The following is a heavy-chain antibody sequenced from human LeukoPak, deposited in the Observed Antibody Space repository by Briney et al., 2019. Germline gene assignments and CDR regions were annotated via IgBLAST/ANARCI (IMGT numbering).Heavy chain of an antibody. CDR2: INPNSAGT. V-gene: IGHV1-2*02. CDR1: GYTFTGYY. J-gene: IGHJ5*02. Sequence: ASVKVSCKASGYTFTGYYMHWVRQAPGQGLEWMGWINPNSAGTNYAQKFQGRVTMTRDTSISTAYMELSRLRSDDTAVYYCAREGITISNWFDPWGQGTLVTVSS. D-gene: IGHD3-10*01. CDR3: AREGITISNWFDP.